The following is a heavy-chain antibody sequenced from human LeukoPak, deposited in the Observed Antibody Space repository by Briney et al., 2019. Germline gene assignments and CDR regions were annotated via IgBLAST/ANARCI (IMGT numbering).Heavy chain of an antibody. CDR3: ARDQSRTGQGGWAFDY. CDR2: ISPDGGRT. Sequence: RLGGSLILSCTASGFAFLSYAMAWVRQVPGEGLQWVSDISPDGGRTHYADSVKGRFTISRDNSKNTLYQQMNSLRAEDTAVFYCARDQSRTGQGGWAFDYWGQGTLVTVSS. D-gene: IGHD3-16*01. V-gene: IGHV3-23*01. J-gene: IGHJ4*02. CDR1: GFAFLSYA.